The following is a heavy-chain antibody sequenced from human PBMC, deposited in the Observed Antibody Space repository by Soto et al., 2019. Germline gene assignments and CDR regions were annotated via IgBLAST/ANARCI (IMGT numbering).Heavy chain of an antibody. CDR1: GYNFMRYG. D-gene: IGHD1-26*01. CDR3: ASWISGGYSDLFDP. CDR2: INVDNGET. Sequence: QVQLLQSGAEVKKPGASVKVSCKASGYNFMRYGFTWVRQAPGQGLEWMGWINVDNGETKYPQKIQGRVTMTTDTSTSTVYMELRSLTSADTAVYYCASWISGGYSDLFDPWGHGTLVTVSS. J-gene: IGHJ5*02. V-gene: IGHV1-18*04.